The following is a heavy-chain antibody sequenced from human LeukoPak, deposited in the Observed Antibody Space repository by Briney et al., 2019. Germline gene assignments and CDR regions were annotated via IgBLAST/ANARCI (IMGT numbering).Heavy chain of an antibody. CDR1: GYSFTSYW. CDR2: IYPGDSDT. CDR3: ARQVAYCGGDCYSYPDY. Sequence: GESLKISCKGSGYSFTSYWIGWVRQMPGKGLEWMGIIYPGDSDTRYSPSFQGQATISADKSISTAYLQWSSLKASDTAMYYCARQVAYCGGDCYSYPDYWGQGTLVTVSS. D-gene: IGHD2-21*02. J-gene: IGHJ4*02. V-gene: IGHV5-51*01.